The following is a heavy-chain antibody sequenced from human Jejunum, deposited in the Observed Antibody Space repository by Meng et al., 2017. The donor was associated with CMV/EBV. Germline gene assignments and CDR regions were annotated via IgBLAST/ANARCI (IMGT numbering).Heavy chain of an antibody. V-gene: IGHV2-5*02. CDR3: AHRKEHSGSWGWGDFDY. J-gene: IGHJ4*02. Sequence: HTSLEVARPTRVTPPQTPTPPCLLFGLSLRTGGVSGGLIRQPPRKALEYLALIYWDNDKFYSPSLKSRLTIAKDTPKNQVVLTMTNMDPVDTATYYCAHRKEHSGSWGWGDFDYWGQGTLVTVSS. CDR1: GLSLRTGGVS. D-gene: IGHD3-10*01. CDR2: IYWDNDK.